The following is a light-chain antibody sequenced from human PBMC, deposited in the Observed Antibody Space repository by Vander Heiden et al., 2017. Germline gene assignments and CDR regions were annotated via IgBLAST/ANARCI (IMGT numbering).Light chain of an antibody. J-gene: IGKJ4*01. CDR3: HQRSSWPLT. V-gene: IGKV3-11*01. Sequence: EIVFTQSPATQSLSPGERATLSCRASPSVSNFLAWYQQKPGQAPRLLIYDASNRATAIPARFSGGGSGTDFTLTISSLEPEDFAVYYCHQRSSWPLTFGGGTKVEIK. CDR2: DAS. CDR1: PSVSNF.